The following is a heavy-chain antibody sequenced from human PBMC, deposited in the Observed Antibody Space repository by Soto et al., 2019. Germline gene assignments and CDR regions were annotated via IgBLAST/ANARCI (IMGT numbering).Heavy chain of an antibody. CDR1: GFTLSGYA. CDR3: ARRARPDFYYMDV. CDR2: ISSNGVGT. Sequence: GGSLRLSCAASGFTLSGYAMGWVRQAPGKGLEYVSGISSNGVGTYYANSVQGRFTISRDNSKNTVYLQMGSLRPEDMAVYYCARRARPDFYYMDVWGKGTTVTVSS. J-gene: IGHJ6*03. V-gene: IGHV3-64*01. D-gene: IGHD6-6*01.